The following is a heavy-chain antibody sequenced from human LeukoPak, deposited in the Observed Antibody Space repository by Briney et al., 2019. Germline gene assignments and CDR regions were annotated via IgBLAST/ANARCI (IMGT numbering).Heavy chain of an antibody. Sequence: GASVKVSCKASGYTFTNYGISWVRQAPGQGLEWMGWISVYNGNTEYAEKVQGRVTMTTDAATDTAYMELRSVRSDDTAVYYCATEYCSSSSCYDLDYYYGMDVWGQGTTVTVSS. CDR3: ATEYCSSSSCYDLDYYYGMDV. V-gene: IGHV1-18*01. CDR2: ISVYNGNT. D-gene: IGHD2-2*01. CDR1: GYTFTNYG. J-gene: IGHJ6*01.